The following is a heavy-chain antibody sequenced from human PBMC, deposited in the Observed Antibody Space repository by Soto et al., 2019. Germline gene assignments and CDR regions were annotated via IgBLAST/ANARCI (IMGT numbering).Heavy chain of an antibody. CDR1: EFTFRDFT. J-gene: IGHJ4*02. CDR3: ARTTAADNY. Sequence: GGSLRISCAASEFTFRDFTMNWVRQAPGKGLEWVSSITGSSTYIYYADSVRGRFTISRDNAKNSLYLQMNSLRAEDTAVYYCARTTAADNYWGQGTLVTVSS. V-gene: IGHV3-21*01. D-gene: IGHD6-13*01. CDR2: ITGSSTYI.